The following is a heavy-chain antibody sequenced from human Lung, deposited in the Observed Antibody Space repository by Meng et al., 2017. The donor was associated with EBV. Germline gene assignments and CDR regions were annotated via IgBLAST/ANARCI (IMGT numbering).Heavy chain of an antibody. CDR1: GGSVDSGAYY. CDR3: ARLRLVWMFDY. J-gene: IGHJ4*02. V-gene: IGHV4-31*03. Sequence: VQLQQSGPGLVKSSQTLSLTCTVSGGSVDSGAYYWSWIRQRPGKGLEWIGYIYYSGSTFYTPSLKSRATLSVDTSKNQFSLKLNSVTAADTAVYYCARLRLVWMFDYWGQGALVTVSS. CDR2: IYYSGST. D-gene: IGHD6-19*01.